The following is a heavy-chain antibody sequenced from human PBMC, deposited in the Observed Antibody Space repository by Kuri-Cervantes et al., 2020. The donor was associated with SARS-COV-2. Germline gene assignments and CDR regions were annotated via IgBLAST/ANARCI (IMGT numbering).Heavy chain of an antibody. CDR1: GDSISSSAYY. CDR3: ARDPNANHNNWFDP. CDR2: IYYSGGT. Sequence: SETLSLTCTVSGDSISSSAYYWGWIRLPPGRGLEWIGNIYYSGGTYYNPSLKSRVTMSVDTSKNQFSLKLTSVTAADKAVYYCARDPNANHNNWFDPWGQGTLVTVSS. J-gene: IGHJ5*02. D-gene: IGHD4/OR15-4a*01. V-gene: IGHV4-39*02.